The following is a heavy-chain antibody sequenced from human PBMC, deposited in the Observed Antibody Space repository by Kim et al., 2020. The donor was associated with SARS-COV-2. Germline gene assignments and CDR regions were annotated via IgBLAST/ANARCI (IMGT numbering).Heavy chain of an antibody. J-gene: IGHJ6*02. CDR1: GFTFSSYD. CDR2: IGTAGDT. Sequence: GGSLRLSCAASGFTFSSYDMHWVRQATGKGLEWVSAIGTAGDTSYPGSVEGRFTITRENDKNSLYLLLNNLRAADAAVYYCASDSQHYSDYGMDVCGHGT. V-gene: IGHV3-13*01. CDR3: ASDSQHYSDYGMDV.